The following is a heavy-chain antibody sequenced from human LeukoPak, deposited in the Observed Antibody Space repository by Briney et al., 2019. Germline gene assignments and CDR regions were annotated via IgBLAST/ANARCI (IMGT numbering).Heavy chain of an antibody. Sequence: RPGGSLRLSCAASGFTVSSNYMSWVRQAPGEGLAWVSIIYTSGSTYYADSVKGRFTISRDSSKNTLYLHMNSLRVEDTAVYYCAREREYCSGGSCYPNWYFDLWGCGTLVTVSS. D-gene: IGHD2-15*01. CDR1: GFTVSSNY. V-gene: IGHV3-53*01. J-gene: IGHJ2*01. CDR3: AREREYCSGGSCYPNWYFDL. CDR2: IYTSGST.